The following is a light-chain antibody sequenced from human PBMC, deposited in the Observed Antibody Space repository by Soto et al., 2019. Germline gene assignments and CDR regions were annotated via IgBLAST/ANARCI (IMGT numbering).Light chain of an antibody. CDR2: AAF. CDR3: QQHNTYPIT. Sequence: DIQMTQSPSSLSASLGDRVTITCRASQDINNRLAWFQQKAGKAPKPLIYAAFNLQSGVPSKFSGNGSGTAFTLTISSLQPEDFATYYCQQHNTYPITFGQGTRLEIK. J-gene: IGKJ5*01. CDR1: QDINNR. V-gene: IGKV1-16*02.